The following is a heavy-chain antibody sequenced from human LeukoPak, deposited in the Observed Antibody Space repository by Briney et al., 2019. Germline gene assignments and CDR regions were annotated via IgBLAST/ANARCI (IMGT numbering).Heavy chain of an antibody. V-gene: IGHV3-23*01. D-gene: IGHD4-17*01. CDR3: AKFAARAVTTSFDY. J-gene: IGHJ4*02. CDR1: GFTFSSYA. CDR2: ISGSGGSI. Sequence: GGSLRLSCAASGFTFSSYAMSWVRQAPGKGLEWVSAISGSGGSIYYADSVKGRFTISRDNSKNTLYPQMNSLRAEDTAVYYCAKFAARAVTTSFDYWGQGTLVTVSS.